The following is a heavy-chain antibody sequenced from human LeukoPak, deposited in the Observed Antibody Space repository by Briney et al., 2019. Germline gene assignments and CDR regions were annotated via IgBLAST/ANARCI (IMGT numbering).Heavy chain of an antibody. CDR1: GFTFSSYW. D-gene: IGHD4-17*01. CDR2: INSDGSST. J-gene: IGHJ4*02. Sequence: PGGSRRLSCAASGFTFSSYWMYWVRRVPGKGLVWVSRINSDGSSTSYADSVKGRFTISRDNAKNTLYLQMNSLRAEDTAVYFCARVVATTVFYFDYWGQGTLVTVSS. V-gene: IGHV3-74*01. CDR3: ARVVATTVFYFDY.